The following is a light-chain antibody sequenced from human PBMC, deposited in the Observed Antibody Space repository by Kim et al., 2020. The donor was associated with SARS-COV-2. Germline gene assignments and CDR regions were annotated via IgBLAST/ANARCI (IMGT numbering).Light chain of an antibody. CDR3: SSFASSRAYDV. J-gene: IGLJ2*01. V-gene: IGLV2-14*01. CDR2: DVN. CDR1: SSDVGGYNY. Sequence: QSALTQPASVSGSPGQSITIPCAGTSSDVGGYNYVSWYQKHPGEAPRLMIYDVNQRPSGVSNRFSDSKSGNTASLTISGLQAEDEADYYCSSFASSRAYDVFGGGTQLTVL.